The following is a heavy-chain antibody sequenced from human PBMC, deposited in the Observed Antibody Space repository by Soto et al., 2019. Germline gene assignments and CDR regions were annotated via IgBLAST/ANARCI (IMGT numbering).Heavy chain of an antibody. CDR2: TSYDGLNT. V-gene: IGHV3-30-3*02. CDR1: GFTLSSFA. Sequence: GGSLRLSCAASGFTLSSFAMHWVRQAPGKGLEWVATTSYDGLNTFYEESVRGRFSISRDTSKNTLFLQMDSLKTEDTAVYFCAKSSSGLCYLFRSWGRGTLVTFS. CDR3: AKSSSGLCYLFRS. J-gene: IGHJ5*02. D-gene: IGHD3-10*01.